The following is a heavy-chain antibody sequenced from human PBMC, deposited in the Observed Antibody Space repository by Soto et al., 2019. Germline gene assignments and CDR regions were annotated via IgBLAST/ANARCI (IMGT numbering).Heavy chain of an antibody. Sequence: QVQLQESGPGLVKPSETMSLSCTVSGGSISSYYWSWFRQSPGKRMEWIGYVHHSWGSSYNPSLQSRVAISLATTKSQLSLKVTSVTATDTAVYYCARQGFGPLHGLVDVWGQWSTVTVSS. V-gene: IGHV4-59*08. CDR2: VHHSWGS. CDR1: GGSISSYY. CDR3: ARQGFGPLHGLVDV. D-gene: IGHD3-10*01. J-gene: IGHJ6*02.